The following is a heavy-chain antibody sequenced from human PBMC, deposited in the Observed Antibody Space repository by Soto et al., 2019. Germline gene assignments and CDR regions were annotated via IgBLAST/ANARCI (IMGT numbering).Heavy chain of an antibody. D-gene: IGHD2-8*01. J-gene: IGHJ3*02. CDR1: GFTFSSYA. CDR3: AKDCAEDIVLMVYAILGAFDI. Sequence: GGSLRLSCAASGFTFSSYAMSWVRQAPGNGLEWVSAISGSGGSTYYADSVKGRFTISRDNSKNTLYLQMNSLRAEDTAVYYCAKDCAEDIVLMVYAILGAFDIWGQGTMVTVSS. V-gene: IGHV3-23*01. CDR2: ISGSGGST.